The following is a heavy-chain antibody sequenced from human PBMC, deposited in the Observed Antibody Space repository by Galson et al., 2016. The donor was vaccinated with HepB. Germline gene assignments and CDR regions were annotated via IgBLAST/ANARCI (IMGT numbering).Heavy chain of an antibody. Sequence: SETLSLTCAVSGDSVSSGTAYWTWIRQSPGKGLEWIGYIYPTGLTNYNPSLKSRLTMSVGASNNQFSLVLSSVTAADPALYYCARARGYNYVDYWGQGTLVTVSS. CDR1: GDSVSSGTAY. CDR3: ARARGYNYVDY. J-gene: IGHJ4*02. CDR2: IYPTGLT. V-gene: IGHV4-61*01. D-gene: IGHD5-18*01.